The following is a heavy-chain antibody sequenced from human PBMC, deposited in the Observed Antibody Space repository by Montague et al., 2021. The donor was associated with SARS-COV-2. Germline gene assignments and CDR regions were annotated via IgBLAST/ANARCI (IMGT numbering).Heavy chain of an antibody. CDR3: ANPKGAFDI. J-gene: IGHJ3*02. V-gene: IGHV3-23*01. Sequence: SLRLSCAASGLTFINYSMRWVRQAPGKGPECVSGIRGSGGTTYYXDSVKGRFTISRDNSKNTLYLQMNSLRAEDTAVYYCANPKGAFDIWGQGTMVTVSS. CDR1: GLTFINYS. CDR2: IRGSGGTT.